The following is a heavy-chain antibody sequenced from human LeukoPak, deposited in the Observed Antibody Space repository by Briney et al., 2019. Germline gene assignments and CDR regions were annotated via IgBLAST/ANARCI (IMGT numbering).Heavy chain of an antibody. D-gene: IGHD3-10*01. CDR1: GGTFSSYA. CDR2: IIPIFGTA. V-gene: IGHV1-69*13. CDR3: ATNPEFHWFDP. J-gene: IGHJ5*02. Sequence: ASVKVSCKVSGGTFSSYAISWVRQAPGQGLEWMGGIIPIFGTANYAQKFQGRVTITADESTSTAYMELSSLRSEDTAVYYCATNPEFHWFDPWGQGTLVTVSS.